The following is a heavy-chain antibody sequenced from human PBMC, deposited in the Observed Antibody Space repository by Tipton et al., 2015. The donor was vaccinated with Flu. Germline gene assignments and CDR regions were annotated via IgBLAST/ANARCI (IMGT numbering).Heavy chain of an antibody. J-gene: IGHJ4*02. V-gene: IGHV4-39*07. CDR2: VYYTGNT. D-gene: IGHD3-10*01. CDR3: TQARYFYFDS. Sequence: TLPLTCTVSGDSIISTTYYWAWIRQPPGKGLEWIGSVYYTGNTYYNPSLQSRLTISIDASKSQFSLTVRSVTAADTAVYYCTQARYFYFDSWGQGKPVTVSS. CDR1: GDSIISTTYY.